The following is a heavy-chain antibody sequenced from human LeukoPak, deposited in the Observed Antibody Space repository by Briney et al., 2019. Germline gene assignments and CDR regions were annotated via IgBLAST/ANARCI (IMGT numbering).Heavy chain of an antibody. CDR2: IYSGGST. J-gene: IGHJ4*02. V-gene: IGHV3-53*01. Sequence: GGSLRLSCAVSGFTVSYNYMSWVRQAPGKGLEWVSVIYSGGSTYYADSAKGRFTISRDNSKNTLFLQMNSLRAEDTAVYYCARDALGNYDTSGYLGYWGQGTLVTVSS. CDR1: GFTVSYNY. D-gene: IGHD3-22*01. CDR3: ARDALGNYDTSGYLGY.